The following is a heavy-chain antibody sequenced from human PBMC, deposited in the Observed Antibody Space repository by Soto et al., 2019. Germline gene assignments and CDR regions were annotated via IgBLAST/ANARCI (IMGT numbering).Heavy chain of an antibody. J-gene: IGHJ5*02. CDR2: INHSGST. CDR3: ARRYGSSSYNWFDP. D-gene: IGHD6-6*01. V-gene: IGHV4-34*01. CDR1: GGSFSGYY. Sequence: SETLSLTCAVYGGSFSGYYWSWIRQPPGKGLEWIGEINHSGSTNYNPSLKSRVTISVDTSKNQFSLKLSSVTAADTAVYYCARRYGSSSYNWFDPWGQGTLVTVS.